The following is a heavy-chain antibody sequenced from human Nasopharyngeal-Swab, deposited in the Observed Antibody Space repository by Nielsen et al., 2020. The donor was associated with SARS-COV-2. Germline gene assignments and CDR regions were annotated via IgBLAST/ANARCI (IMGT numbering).Heavy chain of an antibody. D-gene: IGHD6-19*01. CDR3: ATYSSGWYEGDFDY. Sequence: SETLSLTCTVSGGSISSNNYYWGWIRQPPGKGLEWIGNISYSGRTYYNPSLKSRVTTSVDTSKNQFSLKLSSVTAADTAVYYCATYSSGWYEGDFDYWGQGTLVTVSS. CDR2: ISYSGRT. CDR1: GGSISSNNYY. V-gene: IGHV4-39*01. J-gene: IGHJ4*02.